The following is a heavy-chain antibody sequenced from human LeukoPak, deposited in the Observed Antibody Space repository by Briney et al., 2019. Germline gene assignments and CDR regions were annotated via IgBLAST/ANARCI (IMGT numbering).Heavy chain of an antibody. CDR3: ARGLVVYQLVYFDL. D-gene: IGHD6-13*01. J-gene: IGHJ4*02. V-gene: IGHV3-23*01. CDR1: GFTFSSYA. Sequence: PGGSLRLSCAASGFTFSSYAMSWVRQAPGKGLEWVSAISGSGGSTYYADSVKGRFTISRDNSKNTLYLQMNSLRAEDTAVYYCARGLVVYQLVYFDLWGQGTLVTVSS. CDR2: ISGSGGST.